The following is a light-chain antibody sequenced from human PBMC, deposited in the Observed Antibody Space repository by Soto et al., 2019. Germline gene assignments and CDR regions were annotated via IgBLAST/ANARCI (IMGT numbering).Light chain of an antibody. CDR2: QVI. V-gene: IGLV2-23*02. CDR1: GSDVGSYNL. Sequence: QSALTQPASVSGSPGQSITISCSGTGSDVGSYNLVSWYKHHPGKAPKLIIYQVIKRPSGVSNRFSGSKSGNTASLTISGLQSADEADYYCCSFAGSPWVFGGGTKVTVL. CDR3: CSFAGSPWV. J-gene: IGLJ3*02.